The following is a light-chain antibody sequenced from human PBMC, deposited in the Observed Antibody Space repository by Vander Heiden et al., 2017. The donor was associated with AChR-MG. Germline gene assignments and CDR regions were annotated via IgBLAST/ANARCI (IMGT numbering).Light chain of an antibody. Sequence: DIVMSQSPLSLAVSPGEPASVSCRSSQSLLHKNGYHYLDWYLQKPGQSAQLLIYLGSNRASGVPDRFSGSGSGTDFTLKISRVEPEDVGVYYCMEAMQSPCTFGQGTKLEIK. V-gene: IGKV2-28*01. J-gene: IGKJ2*02. CDR2: LGS. CDR1: QSLLHKNGYHY. CDR3: MEAMQSPCT.